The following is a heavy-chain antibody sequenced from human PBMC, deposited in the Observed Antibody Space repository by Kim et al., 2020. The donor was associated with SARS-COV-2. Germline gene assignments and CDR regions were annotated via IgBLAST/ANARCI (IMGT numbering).Heavy chain of an antibody. Sequence: DAVRGRFTIDRDNSKITLYLQMNSLGAEDTAVYYCAKFRGAYGDYDAFDIWGQGTMVTVSS. V-gene: IGHV3-23*01. CDR3: AKFRGAYGDYDAFDI. D-gene: IGHD4-17*01. J-gene: IGHJ3*02.